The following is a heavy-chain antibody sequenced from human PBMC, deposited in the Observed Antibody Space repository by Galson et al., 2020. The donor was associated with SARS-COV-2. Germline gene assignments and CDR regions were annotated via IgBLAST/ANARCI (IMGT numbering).Heavy chain of an antibody. J-gene: IGHJ4*02. CDR2: ISGTSSYT. CDR1: GFTFSDYY. CDR3: ATIRAAGGIIDD. Sequence: GGSLRLSCAASGFTFSDYYMSWIRQAPGKGLEWLSYISGTSSYTNYADSVKGRFTISRDNAKNSLYLHMNSLRAEDTAVYYCATIRAAGGIIDDWGQGTLVTVSS. V-gene: IGHV3-11*06. D-gene: IGHD6-13*01.